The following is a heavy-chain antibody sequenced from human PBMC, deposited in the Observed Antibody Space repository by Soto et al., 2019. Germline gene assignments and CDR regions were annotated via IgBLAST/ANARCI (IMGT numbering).Heavy chain of an antibody. CDR2: IYVTGAV. J-gene: IGHJ5*02. V-gene: IGHV4-31*03. Sequence: PSETLSLTCSVSGAALTSGNYYWSGIRQVPGKGLEWIGHIYVTGAVDYNPSLRDRITISQDTSERQFSLNLRLVTAADTAVYYCARLRIATNNYKWFDPWGQGTLDTVSS. D-gene: IGHD2-21*01. CDR3: ARLRIATNNYKWFDP. CDR1: GAALTSGNYY.